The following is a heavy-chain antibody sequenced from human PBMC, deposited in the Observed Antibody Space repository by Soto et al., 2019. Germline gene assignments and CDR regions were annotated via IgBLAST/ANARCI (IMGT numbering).Heavy chain of an antibody. J-gene: IGHJ4*02. CDR1: GYTFTSYA. CDR3: ARDSAGLQQLADLPFDY. Sequence: ASVKVSCKASGYTFTSYAISWVRQAPGQGLEWMGWISAYNGNTNYAQKLQGRVTMTTDTSTSTAYMELSSLRSDDTAVYYCARDSAGLQQLADLPFDYWGQGTLVTVSS. V-gene: IGHV1-18*01. D-gene: IGHD6-13*01. CDR2: ISAYNGNT.